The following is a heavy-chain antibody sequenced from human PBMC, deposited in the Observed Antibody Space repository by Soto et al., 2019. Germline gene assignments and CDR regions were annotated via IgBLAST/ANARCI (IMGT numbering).Heavy chain of an antibody. CDR2: IYYTGHT. V-gene: IGHV4-31*03. CDR1: GGYISSGGNY. Sequence: SETLSLTCSVSGGYISSGGNYWSWVRQHPGKGLEWIGFIYYTGHTKYNAALKSRVSISGDMSENQFSLTMTYVNAADKAVYYCAREHIHESFFDYWGTGILVT. CDR3: AREHIHESFFDY. J-gene: IGHJ4*02.